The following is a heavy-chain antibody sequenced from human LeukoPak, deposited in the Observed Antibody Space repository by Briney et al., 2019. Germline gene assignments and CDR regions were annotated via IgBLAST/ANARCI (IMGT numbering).Heavy chain of an antibody. V-gene: IGHV3-21*01. Sequence: GGSLRLSCAASGFTFSSYSMNWVRQAPGKGLEWVSSISISSGYIYYADSVKVRFTISRDNAKNSLYLQMNSLRAEDTAVYYCAATNYYDSKGYYYGFDYWGQGTLVSVSS. D-gene: IGHD3-22*01. CDR3: AATNYYDSKGYYYGFDY. J-gene: IGHJ4*02. CDR2: ISISSGYI. CDR1: GFTFSSYS.